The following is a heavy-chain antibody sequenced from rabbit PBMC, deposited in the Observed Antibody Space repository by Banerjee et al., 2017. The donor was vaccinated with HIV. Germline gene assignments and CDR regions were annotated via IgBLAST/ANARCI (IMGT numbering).Heavy chain of an antibody. D-gene: IGHD3-1*01. CDR2: IYVGKGRT. V-gene: IGHV1S40*01. J-gene: IGHJ6*01. CDR1: GFSFSSNDY. Sequence: QSLEESGGDLVKPGASLTLTCTASGFSFSSNDYMSWVRQAPGKGLEWIGIIYVGKGRTDYASWAKGRFTISKTSSTTVTLQMTSLTVADTATYFCARGADNNGAGMDLWGPGTLVTVS. CDR3: ARGADNNGAGMDL.